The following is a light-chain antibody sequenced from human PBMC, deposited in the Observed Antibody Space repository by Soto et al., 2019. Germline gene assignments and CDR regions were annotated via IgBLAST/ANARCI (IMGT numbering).Light chain of an antibody. CDR3: QQYCSSPIT. V-gene: IGKV3-20*01. J-gene: IGKJ5*01. CDR1: QSVSSSY. CDR2: GAS. Sequence: EIVLTQSPGTLSLSPGERATLSCRASQSVSSSYLAWYQQTPGQAPRLLIYGASSSATGIPDRFSGSGSGTDFTVTISRLEPEDCAVYYCQQYCSSPITFGQRTRLDIK.